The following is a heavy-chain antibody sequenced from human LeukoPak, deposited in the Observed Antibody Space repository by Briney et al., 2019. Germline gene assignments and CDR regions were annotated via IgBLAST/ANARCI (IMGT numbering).Heavy chain of an antibody. Sequence: ASVKVSCKASGYTFTSYAMNWVRQAPGQGLEWMGWINTNTGNPTYAQGFTGRFVFSLDTSVSMAYLQISSLKAEDTAVYYCARELTYYYDSSGYGGVDYWGQGTLVTVSS. CDR1: GYTFTSYA. J-gene: IGHJ4*02. CDR2: INTNTGNP. CDR3: ARELTYYYDSSGYGGVDY. D-gene: IGHD3-22*01. V-gene: IGHV7-4-1*04.